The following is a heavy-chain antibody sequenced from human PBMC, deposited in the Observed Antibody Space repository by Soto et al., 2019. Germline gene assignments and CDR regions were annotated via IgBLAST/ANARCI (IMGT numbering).Heavy chain of an antibody. J-gene: IGHJ6*02. CDR2: ISGSGGST. CDR1: GFTFSSYA. D-gene: IGHD3-10*01. Sequence: GGSLRLSCAASGFTFSSYAMSWVRQAPGKGLEWVSAISGSGGSTYYADSVKGRFTISRDNSKNTLYLQMNSLRAEDTAVYYCAKTETSFGELLRYYHYGMDVWGQGATVTVSS. CDR3: AKTETSFGELLRYYHYGMDV. V-gene: IGHV3-23*01.